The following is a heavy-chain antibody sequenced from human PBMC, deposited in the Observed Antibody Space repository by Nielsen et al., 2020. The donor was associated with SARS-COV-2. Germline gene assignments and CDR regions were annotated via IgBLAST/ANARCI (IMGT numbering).Heavy chain of an antibody. Sequence: GESLKISCEASGFTISRYGMHWVRQAPGKGLEWVTFISYDGSVQYYADSVKGRFTISTDISKNTLYLQMNSLRVEDTAIYYCTKGAQLGDYWGQGTLVTVSS. CDR1: GFTISRYG. J-gene: IGHJ4*02. V-gene: IGHV3-30*18. CDR2: ISYDGSVQ. D-gene: IGHD6-13*01. CDR3: TKGAQLGDY.